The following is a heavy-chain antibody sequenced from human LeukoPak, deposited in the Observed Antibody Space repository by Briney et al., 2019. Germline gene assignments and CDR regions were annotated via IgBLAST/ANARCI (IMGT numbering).Heavy chain of an antibody. CDR1: GGSISSGGYY. CDR3: ARDPANDFWSGLGAFDI. D-gene: IGHD3-3*01. J-gene: IGHJ3*02. CDR2: IYYSGST. V-gene: IGHV4-31*03. Sequence: PSETLSLTCTVSGGSISSGGYYWSWIRQHPGKGLEWIGYIYYSGSTYYNPSLKSRVTISVDTSKNQFSLKLSSVTAADTAVYYCARDPANDFWSGLGAFDIWGQGTMVTVSS.